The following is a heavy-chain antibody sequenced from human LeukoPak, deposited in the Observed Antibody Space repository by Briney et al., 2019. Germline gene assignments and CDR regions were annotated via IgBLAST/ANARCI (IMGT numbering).Heavy chain of an antibody. CDR2: INHSGST. D-gene: IGHD2-21*02. J-gene: IGHJ4*02. Sequence: SETLSLTCAVYGGSFSGYYWSWIRQPPGKGLEWIGEINHSGSTNYNPSLKSRVTISVDTSKNQFSLKLSSVTAADTAVYYCARLGVTAKYYFDYWGQGTLVTVSS. CDR1: GGSFSGYY. V-gene: IGHV4-34*01. CDR3: ARLGVTAKYYFDY.